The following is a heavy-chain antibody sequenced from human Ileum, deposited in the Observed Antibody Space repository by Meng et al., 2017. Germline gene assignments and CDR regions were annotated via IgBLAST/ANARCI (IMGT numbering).Heavy chain of an antibody. J-gene: IGHJ4*02. D-gene: IGHD1-14*01. CDR2: IFQSGST. Sequence: GPSLVKPSGALSPPLRFSGVSHHGVIWGGWVRHPPGKGLEWIGEIFQSGSTNYNPSLKSRVSISVDKSKNHLSLSLSSVTAADTAVYYCAKAAAYNLDIWGQGALVTVSS. CDR3: AKAAAYNLDI. V-gene: IGHV4-4*02. CDR1: GVSHHGVIW.